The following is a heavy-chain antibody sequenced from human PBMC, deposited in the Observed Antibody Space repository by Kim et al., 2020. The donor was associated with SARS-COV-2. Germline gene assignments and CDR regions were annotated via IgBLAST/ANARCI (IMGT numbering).Heavy chain of an antibody. CDR3: ARGYYGSGSYSP. CDR1: GGSFSGYY. CDR2: INHSGST. Sequence: SETLSLTCAVYGGSFSGYYWSWIRQPPGKGLEWIGEINHSGSTNYNPSLKSRVTISVDTSKNQFSLKLSSVTAADTAVYYCARGYYGSGSYSPWGQGTLV. J-gene: IGHJ5*02. V-gene: IGHV4-34*01. D-gene: IGHD3-10*01.